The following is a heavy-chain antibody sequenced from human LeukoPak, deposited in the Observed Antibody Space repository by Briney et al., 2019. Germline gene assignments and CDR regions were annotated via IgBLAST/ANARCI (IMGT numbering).Heavy chain of an antibody. J-gene: IGHJ4*02. CDR1: GLTLSGYW. CDR2: INRDASST. D-gene: IGHD5-18*01. CDR3: ARARGNTYGYFEY. Sequence: GGSLRLSCAASGLTLSGYWMHWVRQAPGKGLVWVSRINRDASSTSYADSVKGRFTISRDNAKSTLYLQMNSLRVEDTAVYYCARARGNTYGYFEYWGQGTLVTVPS. V-gene: IGHV3-74*01.